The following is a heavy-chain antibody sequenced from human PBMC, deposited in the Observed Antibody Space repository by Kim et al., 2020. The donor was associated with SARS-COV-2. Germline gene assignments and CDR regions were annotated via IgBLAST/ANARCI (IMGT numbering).Heavy chain of an antibody. J-gene: IGHJ6*02. Sequence: GGSLRLSCAASGFTFSSYGMHWVRQAPGKGLEWVAVISYDGSNKYYADSVKGRFTISRDNSKNTLYLQMNSLRAEDTAVYYCAKDVGRTWIQYYYYYGMDVWGQGTTVTVSS. CDR1: GFTFSSYG. CDR2: ISYDGSNK. CDR3: AKDVGRTWIQYYYYYGMDV. V-gene: IGHV3-30*18. D-gene: IGHD1-26*01.